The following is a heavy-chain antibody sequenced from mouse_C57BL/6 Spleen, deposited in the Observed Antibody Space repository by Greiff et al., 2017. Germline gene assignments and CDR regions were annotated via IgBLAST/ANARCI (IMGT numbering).Heavy chain of an antibody. CDR1: GYTFTDYY. Sequence: VQLQPSGPELVKPGASVKISCKASGYTFTDYYMNWVKQSHGKSLEWIGDINPNNGGTSYNQKFKGKATLTVDTSSSTAYMELRSLTSEDSAVYYCARVKGYSNYFVYWGQGTTLTVSA. D-gene: IGHD2-5*01. CDR3: ARVKGYSNYFVY. J-gene: IGHJ2*01. CDR2: INPNNGGT. V-gene: IGHV1-26*01.